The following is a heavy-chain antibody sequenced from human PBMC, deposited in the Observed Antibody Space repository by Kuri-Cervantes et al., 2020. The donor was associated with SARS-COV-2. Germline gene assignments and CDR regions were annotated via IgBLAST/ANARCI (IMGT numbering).Heavy chain of an antibody. D-gene: IGHD3-10*01. V-gene: IGHV1-69*13. CDR1: GGTFSSYD. CDR2: IIPIFGAA. J-gene: IGHJ5*02. CDR3: ATDFVLVRGALWFDP. Sequence: SAMVSCKASGGTFSSYDISWVRQAPGQGLEWMGGIIPIFGAANYAQKFQGRVTITADESTSTAYMELSSLRSEDTAEYYCATDFVLVRGALWFDPWGQGTLVTVSS.